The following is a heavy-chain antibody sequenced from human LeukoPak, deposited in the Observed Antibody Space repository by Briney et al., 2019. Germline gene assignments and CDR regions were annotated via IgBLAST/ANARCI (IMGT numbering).Heavy chain of an antibody. CDR1: GFTFSSYA. Sequence: GGSLRLSCAASGFTFSSYAMSWVRQAPGEGLEWVAVISTDGSDKYYADSLKGRFTISRDNSKNTLYLQMDSLGIEDTAVYYCAKGKCTTSCYGDYWGQGTLVTVSS. V-gene: IGHV3-30*18. J-gene: IGHJ4*02. D-gene: IGHD2-2*01. CDR3: AKGKCTTSCYGDY. CDR2: ISTDGSDK.